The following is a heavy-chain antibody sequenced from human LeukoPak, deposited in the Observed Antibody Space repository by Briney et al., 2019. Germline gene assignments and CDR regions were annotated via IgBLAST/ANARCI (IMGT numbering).Heavy chain of an antibody. CDR1: GFTVSSNY. Sequence: HPGGSLRLSCAASGFTVSSNYMSWVRQAPGKGLEWVSVIYSGGSTYYADSVKGRFTISRDNSKNTLYLQMNSLRAEDTAVYYCARVSYYYGSGSYYKDYYYYMDVWGKGTTVTISS. D-gene: IGHD3-10*01. V-gene: IGHV3-53*01. CDR2: IYSGGST. CDR3: ARVSYYYGSGSYYKDYYYYMDV. J-gene: IGHJ6*03.